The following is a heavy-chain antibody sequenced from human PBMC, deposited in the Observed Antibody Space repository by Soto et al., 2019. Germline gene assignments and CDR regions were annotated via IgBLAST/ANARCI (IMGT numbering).Heavy chain of an antibody. J-gene: IGHJ4*02. CDR3: ARAAMGGSSWPFDY. Sequence: SETLSLTCTVSGGSIIISPYYWGWIRQHPGKGLEWIGSIYYSGSTFYNPSLKSRVTISVDTSKNQFSLKLSSVTAADTAVYYCARAAMGGSSWPFDYWGQGTLVTVSS. V-gene: IGHV4-39*07. D-gene: IGHD6-13*01. CDR2: IYYSGST. CDR1: GGSIIISPYY.